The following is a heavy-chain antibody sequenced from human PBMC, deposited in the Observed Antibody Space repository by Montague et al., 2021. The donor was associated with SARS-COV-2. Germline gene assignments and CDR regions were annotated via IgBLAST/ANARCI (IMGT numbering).Heavy chain of an antibody. J-gene: IGHJ5*02. Sequence: SETLSLTCTVSGGSMRSSIDYWGWIRQPPGKGLESIGNIYYTSGSTFXXXSLKSRVTISIDTSKNQFSLKLSSVTAADTAVYYCARHTMTRITIFGVVYHDNWFDPWGQGTLVTVSS. D-gene: IGHD3-3*01. V-gene: IGHV4-39*01. CDR2: IYYTSGST. CDR1: GGSMRSSIDY. CDR3: ARHTMTRITIFGVVYHDNWFDP.